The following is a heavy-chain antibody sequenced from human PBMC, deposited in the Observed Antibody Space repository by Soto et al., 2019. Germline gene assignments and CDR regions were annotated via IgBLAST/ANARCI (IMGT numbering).Heavy chain of an antibody. D-gene: IGHD5-12*01. Sequence: SETLSLTCAVSGYPISSGYYWGWIRQPPGKGLEWIGIIHHSGSTYYNPSLRSRITISVDTSKNQFSLKMPSVTAADTAVYYCESSSGYVPGGYWGQGILVTVYS. CDR3: ESSSGYVPGGY. CDR1: GYPISSGYY. J-gene: IGHJ4*02. CDR2: IHHSGST. V-gene: IGHV4-38-2*01.